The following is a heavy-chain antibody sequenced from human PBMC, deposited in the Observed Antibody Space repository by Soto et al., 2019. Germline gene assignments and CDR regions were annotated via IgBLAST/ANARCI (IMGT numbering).Heavy chain of an antibody. Sequence: GGSLRLSCAASGFTFSSYWMSWVHQAPGKGLEWVANIKQDGSEKYYVDSVKGRFTISRDNAKNSLYLQMNSLRAEDTAVYYCARDSDHYYDSSGYPLADYWGQGTLVTVSS. V-gene: IGHV3-7*03. J-gene: IGHJ4*02. D-gene: IGHD3-22*01. CDR2: IKQDGSEK. CDR1: GFTFSSYW. CDR3: ARDSDHYYDSSGYPLADY.